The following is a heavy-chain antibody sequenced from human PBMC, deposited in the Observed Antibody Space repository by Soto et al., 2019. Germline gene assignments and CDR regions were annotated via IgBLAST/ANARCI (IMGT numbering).Heavy chain of an antibody. CDR3: AKRRGAGGHFDY. V-gene: IGHV3-23*01. Sequence: GSLRLSCAASGFTFSSYAMGWVRQGPGKGLEWVAVISIGGSTHYADSVRGRFTISRDNSKNTLSLQMNSLTAEDTAVYFCAKRRGAGGHFDYWGQGALVTVSS. CDR1: GFTFSSYA. D-gene: IGHD2-15*01. CDR2: ISIGGST. J-gene: IGHJ4*02.